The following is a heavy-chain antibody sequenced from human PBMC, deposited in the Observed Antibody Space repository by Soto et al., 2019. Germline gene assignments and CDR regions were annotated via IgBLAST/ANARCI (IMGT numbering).Heavy chain of an antibody. CDR2: ISAYNGNT. Sequence: GASVKVSCKASGYTFTSYGISWVRQAPGQGLEWMGWISAYNGNTNYAQRLQGRVTMTTDTSTSTAYMELRSLRSDDTAVYYCARWGAVYDFWRGYYPFTDCLYFDYWGQGTLVTVAS. CDR1: GYTFTSYG. CDR3: ARWGAVYDFWRGYYPFTDCLYFDY. V-gene: IGHV1-18*01. D-gene: IGHD3-3*01. J-gene: IGHJ4*02.